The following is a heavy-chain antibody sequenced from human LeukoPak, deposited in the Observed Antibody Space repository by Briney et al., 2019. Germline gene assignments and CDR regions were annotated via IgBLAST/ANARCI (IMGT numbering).Heavy chain of an antibody. D-gene: IGHD2-2*01. CDR1: GFTFSDYY. V-gene: IGHV3-11*01. Sequence: GGSLSLSCAASGFTFSDYYMSWIRQAPGKGLEWVSYISSSGSTIYYADSVKGRFTISRDNAKNSLYLQMNSLRAEDTAVYYCASFCSSTSCYGVNDAFDIWGQGTMVTVSS. J-gene: IGHJ3*02. CDR3: ASFCSSTSCYGVNDAFDI. CDR2: ISSSGSTI.